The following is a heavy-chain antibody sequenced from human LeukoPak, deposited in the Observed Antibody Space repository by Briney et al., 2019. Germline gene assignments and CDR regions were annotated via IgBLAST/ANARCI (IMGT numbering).Heavy chain of an antibody. Sequence: ASVKVSCKASGYTFTGYYMHWVRQAPGQGLEWMGWINPNSGGTNYAQKFQGRVTMTRDTSISTAYMELSRLRSDDTAVYYCARVSYDYVWGSWNYYYYYGMDVWGQGTTVTVSS. D-gene: IGHD3-16*01. V-gene: IGHV1-2*02. CDR3: ARVSYDYVWGSWNYYYYYGMDV. CDR2: INPNSGGT. J-gene: IGHJ6*02. CDR1: GYTFTGYY.